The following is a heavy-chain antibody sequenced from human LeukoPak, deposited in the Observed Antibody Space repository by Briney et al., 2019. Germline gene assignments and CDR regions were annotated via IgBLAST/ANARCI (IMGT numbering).Heavy chain of an antibody. CDR3: ATRTLIAPPGPFDY. Sequence: GASVKVSCKVSGHTLTELSMHWVRRAPGKGLEWMGGFDPEDGETIYAQKFQGRVTMTEDTSTDTAYMELSSLRSEDTAVYYCATRTLIAPPGPFDYWGQGTLVTVSS. CDR1: GHTLTELS. V-gene: IGHV1-24*01. J-gene: IGHJ4*02. CDR2: FDPEDGET. D-gene: IGHD3-16*01.